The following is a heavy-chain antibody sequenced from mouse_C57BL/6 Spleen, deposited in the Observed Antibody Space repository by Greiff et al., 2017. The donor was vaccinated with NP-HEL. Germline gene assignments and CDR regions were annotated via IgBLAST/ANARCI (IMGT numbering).Heavy chain of an antibody. V-gene: IGHV5-4*01. J-gene: IGHJ4*01. D-gene: IGHD4-1*01. CDR1: GFTFSSYA. CDR3: AREWSTGGAMDY. Sequence: DVKLVESGGGLVKPGGSLKLSCAASGFTFSSYAMSWVRQTPEKRLEWVATISDGGSYTYYPDNVKGRFTISRDNAKNNLYLQMSHLKSEDTAMYYCAREWSTGGAMDYWGQGTSVTVSS. CDR2: ISDGGSYT.